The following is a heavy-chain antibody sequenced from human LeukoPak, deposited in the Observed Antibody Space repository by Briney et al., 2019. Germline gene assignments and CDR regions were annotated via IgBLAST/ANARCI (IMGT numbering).Heavy chain of an antibody. CDR2: VQYDGSNK. V-gene: IGHV3-30*02. Sequence: GGSLRLSCTASGFIFINYGMHWVRQAPGKGLEWVAFVQYDGSNKNYADSVKGRFTISRDNSENTLYLQLDSLRAEDSAIYYCAKDAYYGSGSLHYWGQGTLVTVSS. CDR1: GFIFINYG. CDR3: AKDAYYGSGSLHY. J-gene: IGHJ4*02. D-gene: IGHD3-10*01.